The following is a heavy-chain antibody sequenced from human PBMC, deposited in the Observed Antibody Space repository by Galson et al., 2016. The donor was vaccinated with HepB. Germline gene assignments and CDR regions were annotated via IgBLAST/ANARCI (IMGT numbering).Heavy chain of an antibody. CDR2: IHPGDSDT. J-gene: IGHJ5*02. CDR1: GYNLNKYW. Sequence: QSGAEVKKPGESLKIYCKGSGYNLNKYWIAWVRQMPGKGLEWMGIIHPGDSDTRYSPSFQGLVTISADKSINTAYLQWSSLRASDSAMYYCAKLDDFWSGCWFDPWGQGTLVTVSS. V-gene: IGHV5-51*01. D-gene: IGHD3-3*01. CDR3: AKLDDFWSGCWFDP.